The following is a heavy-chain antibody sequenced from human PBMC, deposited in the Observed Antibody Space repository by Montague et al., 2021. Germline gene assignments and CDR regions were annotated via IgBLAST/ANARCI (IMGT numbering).Heavy chain of an antibody. CDR3: ARDQGQGYCGGDCYVGLDY. CDR1: GFTFSNYW. D-gene: IGHD2-21*01. CDR2: IKQDGSEK. V-gene: IGHV3-7*01. J-gene: IGHJ4*02. Sequence: SLRLSCAASGFTFSNYWMSWVRQAPGKGLEWVANIKQDGSEKHYVDSVKGRFTISRDNAKNPLYLQMNSLRAGDTAVYFCARDQGQGYCGGDCYVGLDYWGQGTLVTVSS.